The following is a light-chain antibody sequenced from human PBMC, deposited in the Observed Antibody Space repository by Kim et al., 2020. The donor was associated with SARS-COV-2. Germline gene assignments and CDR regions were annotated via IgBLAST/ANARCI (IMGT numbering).Light chain of an antibody. Sequence: SYELTQPPSVSVAPGKTARITCGGNNIGSKSVHWYQQKPGQAPVLVIYYDSDRPSGIPERFSGSNSGNTATLTTSRVEAGDEADYYCQVWDSSSDHHVFG. CDR2: YDS. J-gene: IGLJ1*01. CDR1: NIGSKS. CDR3: QVWDSSSDHHV. V-gene: IGLV3-21*04.